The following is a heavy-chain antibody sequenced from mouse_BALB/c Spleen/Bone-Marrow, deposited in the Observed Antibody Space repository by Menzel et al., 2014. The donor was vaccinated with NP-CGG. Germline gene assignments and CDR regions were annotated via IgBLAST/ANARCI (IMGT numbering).Heavy chain of an antibody. Sequence: VHLVESGAELVKPGASVKLSCKASGYTFTSYYMFWVKQRPGQGLEWIGGINPSNGANNFNEKFKSKATLTVDKSSSTAYMQLSSLTSEDSAVYYCSRGGNFDVMDYWGQGTSVTVSS. V-gene: IGHV1S81*02. J-gene: IGHJ4*01. CDR2: INPSNGAN. CDR3: SRGGNFDVMDY. CDR1: GYTFTSYY. D-gene: IGHD2-1*01.